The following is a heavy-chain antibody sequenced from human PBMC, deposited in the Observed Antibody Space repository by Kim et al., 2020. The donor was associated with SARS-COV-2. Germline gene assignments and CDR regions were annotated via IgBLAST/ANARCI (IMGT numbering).Heavy chain of an antibody. V-gene: IGHV1-3*01. D-gene: IGHD3-9*01. CDR1: GYTFTDYA. Sequence: ASVKVSCKASGYTFTDYAIHWVRPAPGQKFEXXGWINADNGNTRYSQNLQGRVTXXRDTSXNSAXXELXSLRSXXTAXYYCAXEGHXXXYLXXXQG. J-gene: IGHJ3*01. CDR2: INADNGNT. CDR3: AXEGHXXXYLX.